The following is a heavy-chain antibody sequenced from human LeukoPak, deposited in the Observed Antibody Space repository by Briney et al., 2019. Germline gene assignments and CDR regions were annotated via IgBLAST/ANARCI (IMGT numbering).Heavy chain of an antibody. CDR1: GGSISSSSYS. D-gene: IGHD6-19*01. CDR2: FYYSGST. Sequence: PSETLSLTCTVSGGSISSSSYSWGWIRQPPGKGLEWIGTFYYSGSTYYNPSLKSRVTISVDTSKNQFSLKVSSVTAADTAVYYCATYSTGWYYFDYWGQGTLVTVSS. J-gene: IGHJ4*02. V-gene: IGHV4-39*07. CDR3: ATYSTGWYYFDY.